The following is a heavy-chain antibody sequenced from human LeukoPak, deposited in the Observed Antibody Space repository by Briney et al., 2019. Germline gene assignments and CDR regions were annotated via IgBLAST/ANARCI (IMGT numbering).Heavy chain of an antibody. D-gene: IGHD2-2*01. V-gene: IGHV1-2*02. CDR3: ARDICSSTSCYLFDY. CDR1: GYTFTGYY. Sequence: ASVKVSCKASGYTFTGYYMHWVRQAPGQGLEWMGWINPNSGGTNYAQKFQGRVTMTRDTSISTAYMELSRLRSDDTAVYYCARDICSSTSCYLFDYWGQGTLVTASS. CDR2: INPNSGGT. J-gene: IGHJ4*02.